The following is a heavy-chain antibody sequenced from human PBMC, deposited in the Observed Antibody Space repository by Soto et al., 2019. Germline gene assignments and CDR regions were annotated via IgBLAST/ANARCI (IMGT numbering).Heavy chain of an antibody. J-gene: IGHJ6*02. Sequence: GGSLRLSCAASGFTFSSYGMHWVRQAPGKGLEWVAVISYDGSNKYYADSVKGRFTISRDNSKNTLYLQMNSLRAEDTAVYYCAKGYCSGGSCHRGGYYYYYGMDVWGQGTTVTVSS. CDR3: AKGYCSGGSCHRGGYYYYYGMDV. CDR2: ISYDGSNK. D-gene: IGHD2-15*01. V-gene: IGHV3-30*18. CDR1: GFTFSSYG.